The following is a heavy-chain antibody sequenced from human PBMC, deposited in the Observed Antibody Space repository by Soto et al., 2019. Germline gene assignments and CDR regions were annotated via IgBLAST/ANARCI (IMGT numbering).Heavy chain of an antibody. CDR1: GFTFSSYA. J-gene: IGHJ3*02. D-gene: IGHD3-3*01. V-gene: IGHV3-23*01. CDR2: ISGSGGST. Sequence: GGSLRLSCAASGFTFSSYAMSWVRQAPGKGLEWVSAISGSGGSTYYADSVKGRFTISRDNSKNTLYLQMNSLRAEDTAVYYCAKDHVHSSYDFWSGYYDAFDIWGQGTMVTVSS. CDR3: AKDHVHSSYDFWSGYYDAFDI.